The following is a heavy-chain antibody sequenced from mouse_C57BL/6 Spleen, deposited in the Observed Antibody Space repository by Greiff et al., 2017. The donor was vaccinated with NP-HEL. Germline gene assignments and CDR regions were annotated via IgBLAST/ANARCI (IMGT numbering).Heavy chain of an antibody. J-gene: IGHJ4*01. CDR2: INYDGSST. Sequence: EVMLVESEGGLVQPGSSMKLSCTASGFTFSDYYMAWVRQVPEKGLEWVANINYDGSSTYYLDSLKSRFIISRDNAKNILYLQMSSLKSEDTATYYCARILITTVVGGAMDYWGQGTSVTVSS. D-gene: IGHD1-1*01. CDR3: ARILITTVVGGAMDY. V-gene: IGHV5-16*01. CDR1: GFTFSDYY.